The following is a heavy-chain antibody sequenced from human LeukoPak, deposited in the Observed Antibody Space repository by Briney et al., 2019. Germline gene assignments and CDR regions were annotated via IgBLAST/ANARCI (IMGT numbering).Heavy chain of an antibody. J-gene: IGHJ5*02. CDR3: ARGGGIGSNWFDP. V-gene: IGHV4-59*01. Sequence: SETLSLTCTVSGGSISSYYWSWIRQPPGKGLEGIGDIYYSGSTNYNPSLKSRVTISVDTSKNQFSLKLSSVTAADTAVYYCARGGGIGSNWFDPWGQGTLVTVSS. CDR1: GGSISSYY. CDR2: IYYSGST. D-gene: IGHD1-14*01.